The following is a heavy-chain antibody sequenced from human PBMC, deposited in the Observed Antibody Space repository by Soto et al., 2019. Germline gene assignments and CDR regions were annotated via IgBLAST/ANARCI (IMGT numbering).Heavy chain of an antibody. J-gene: IGHJ4*02. D-gene: IGHD3-10*01. V-gene: IGHV4-34*01. CDR1: GGSFSGYY. Sequence: PSETLSLTCAVYGGSFSGYYWSWIRQPPGKGLEWIGEINHSGSTNYNPSLKSRVTISVDTSKNQFSLKLSSVTAADTAVYYCARKKLTGSGSFYFDYWGQGTLVTVSS. CDR3: ARKKLTGSGSFYFDY. CDR2: INHSGST.